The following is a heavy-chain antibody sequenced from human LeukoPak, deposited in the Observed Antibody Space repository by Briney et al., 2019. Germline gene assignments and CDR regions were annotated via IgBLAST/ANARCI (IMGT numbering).Heavy chain of an antibody. D-gene: IGHD5-18*01. CDR3: ARTERGYSYGSFDY. Sequence: SETLSLTCAVSGYSISSGYYWGWIRQPPGKGLEWIGSIYHSGSTYYNPSLKIRVTISVDTSKNQFSLKLSSVPAADTAVYYCARTERGYSYGSFDYWGQGTLVTVSS. J-gene: IGHJ4*02. V-gene: IGHV4-38-2*01. CDR1: GYSISSGYY. CDR2: IYHSGST.